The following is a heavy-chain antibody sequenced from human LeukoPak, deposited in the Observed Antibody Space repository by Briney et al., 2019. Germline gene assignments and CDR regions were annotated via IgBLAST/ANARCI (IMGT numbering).Heavy chain of an antibody. D-gene: IGHD5-24*01. CDR3: ARYGWLQLRGFDY. CDR2: INPSGGST. J-gene: IGHJ4*02. CDR1: GYTFTSYY. Sequence: ASVNVSCKASGYTFTSYYMHWVRQAPGQGVEWMGIINPSGGSTSYAQKFPGTGTVTSYTSTSTVNMELRSLRSEHTAVHSCARYGWLQLRGFDYWGQGTLVTVSS. V-gene: IGHV1-46*01.